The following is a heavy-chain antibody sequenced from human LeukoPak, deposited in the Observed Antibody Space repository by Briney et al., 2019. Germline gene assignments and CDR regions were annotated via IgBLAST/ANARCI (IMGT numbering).Heavy chain of an antibody. Sequence: GGSLRLSCAASGFTFSSYGTHWVRQVPGKGLEWVAVISYDGSNKYYADSVKGRFTISRDNSKNTPYLQMNSLRAEDTAVYYCAKDLYYDSSLSGLDYWGQGTLVTVSS. D-gene: IGHD3-22*01. V-gene: IGHV3-30*18. J-gene: IGHJ4*02. CDR1: GFTFSSYG. CDR2: ISYDGSNK. CDR3: AKDLYYDSSLSGLDY.